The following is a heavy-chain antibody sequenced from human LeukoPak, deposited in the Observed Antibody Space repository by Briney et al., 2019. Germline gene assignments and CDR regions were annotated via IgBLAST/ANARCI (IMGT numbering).Heavy chain of an antibody. D-gene: IGHD4-17*01. CDR1: GYTFTSYD. Sequence: ASVKVSCKASGYTFTSYDSNWVRQAPGQGLEWMGWMNPNSGNTGYAQKFKGRVTMTRNTSISTAYMELTSLTSEDTAVYYCARGLAGAPLHYWGQGTLVTVSS. V-gene: IGHV1-8*01. CDR2: MNPNSGNT. CDR3: ARGLAGAPLHY. J-gene: IGHJ4*02.